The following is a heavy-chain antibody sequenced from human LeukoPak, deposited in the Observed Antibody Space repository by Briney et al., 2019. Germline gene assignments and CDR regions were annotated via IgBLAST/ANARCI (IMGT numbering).Heavy chain of an antibody. CDR3: ARDWGY. CDR1: GFTFNTYS. CDR2: ISSSSSTI. J-gene: IGHJ4*02. V-gene: IGHV3-48*04. D-gene: IGHD3-16*01. Sequence: GGSLRLSCAASGFTFNTYSMNWVRQAPGKGLEWVSYISSSSSTIYYADSVKGRITISRDNAKNSLYLKMNSLRAEDTAVYYCARDWGYWGQGTLVTVSS.